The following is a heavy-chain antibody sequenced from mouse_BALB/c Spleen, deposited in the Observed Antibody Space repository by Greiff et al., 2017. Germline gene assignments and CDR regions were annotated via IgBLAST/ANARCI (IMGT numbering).Heavy chain of an antibody. Sequence: VQGVESGPGLVAPSQSLSITCTVSGFSLTSYGVHWVRQPPGKGLEWLGVIWAGGSTNYNSALMSRLSISKDNSKSQVFLKMNSLQTDDTAMYYCAREGSSYRYYAMDYWGQGTSVTVSS. CDR1: GFSLTSYG. V-gene: IGHV2-9*02. J-gene: IGHJ4*01. CDR2: IWAGGST. D-gene: IGHD1-1*01. CDR3: AREGSSYRYYAMDY.